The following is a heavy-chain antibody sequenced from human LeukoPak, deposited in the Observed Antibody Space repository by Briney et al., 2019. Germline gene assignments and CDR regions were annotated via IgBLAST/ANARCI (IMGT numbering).Heavy chain of an antibody. CDR2: IYYSGST. CDR1: GGSISSYY. CDR3: ARVSQSDTAMGVDY. Sequence: TSETLSLTCTVSGGSISSYYWSWIRQPPGKGLEWIGYIYYSGSTNYNPSLKSRVTISVDTSKNQFSLKLSSVTAADTAVYYCARVSQSDTAMGVDYWGQGTLVTVSS. D-gene: IGHD5-18*01. V-gene: IGHV4-59*01. J-gene: IGHJ4*02.